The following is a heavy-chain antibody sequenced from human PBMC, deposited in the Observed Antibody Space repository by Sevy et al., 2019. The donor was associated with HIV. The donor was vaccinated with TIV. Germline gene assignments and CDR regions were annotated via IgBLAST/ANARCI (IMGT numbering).Heavy chain of an antibody. V-gene: IGHV4-34*01. D-gene: IGHD3-10*01. CDR1: GGSFSGYY. CDR3: ARPPITMVRGVIITHPMDV. Sequence: SETLSLTCAVYGGSFSGYYWSWIRQPPGKGLEWIGEINHSGSTNYNPSLKSRVTISVDTSKNQFSLKLSSVTAADTAVYYCARPPITMVRGVIITHPMDVWGKGTTVTVSS. J-gene: IGHJ6*04. CDR2: INHSGST.